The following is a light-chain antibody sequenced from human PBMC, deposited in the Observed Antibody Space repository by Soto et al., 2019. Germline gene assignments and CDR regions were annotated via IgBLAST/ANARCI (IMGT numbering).Light chain of an antibody. V-gene: IGLV2-11*01. Sequence: QSALTQPPSVSGSPGQSVTISCTGTSSDVGSYNRVSWYQQPPGTAPKLMIYDVGKRPSGVPDRFSGSKSDNTASLTISGLQAEDEADYYCCSYAGSYTRVFGTGTKLTVL. CDR2: DVG. CDR1: SSDVGSYNR. J-gene: IGLJ1*01. CDR3: CSYAGSYTRV.